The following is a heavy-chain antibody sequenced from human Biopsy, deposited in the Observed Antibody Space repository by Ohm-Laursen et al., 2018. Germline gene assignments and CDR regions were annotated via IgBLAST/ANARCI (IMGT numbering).Heavy chain of an antibody. CDR2: IYYSGST. Sequence: TLSLTCTVSGGSISSYYWSWIRQPPGKGLEWIGHIYYSGSTNYNPSLKSRVTISVDTSKNQFSLRLNSVTAADTAVYYCARATKSTGWPYYYFYGMDVWGQGATVTVSS. D-gene: IGHD2-8*02. CDR1: GGSISSYY. V-gene: IGHV4-59*01. J-gene: IGHJ6*02. CDR3: ARATKSTGWPYYYFYGMDV.